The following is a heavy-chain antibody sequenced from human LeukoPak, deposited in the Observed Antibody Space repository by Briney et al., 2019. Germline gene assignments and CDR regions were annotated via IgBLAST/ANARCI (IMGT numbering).Heavy chain of an antibody. Sequence: GGSLRLSCAASVFTFSSYSMNWVRQAPGKGLEWVSSISSSSSYIYYADSVKGRFTISRDNAKNSLYLQMNSLRAEDTAVYYCARIPRSARAFDIWGQGTMVTVSS. D-gene: IGHD2-21*01. J-gene: IGHJ3*02. V-gene: IGHV3-21*01. CDR2: ISSSSSYI. CDR3: ARIPRSARAFDI. CDR1: VFTFSSYS.